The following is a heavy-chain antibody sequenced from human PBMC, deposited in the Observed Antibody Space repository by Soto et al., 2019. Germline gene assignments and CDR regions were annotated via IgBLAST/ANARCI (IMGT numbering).Heavy chain of an antibody. CDR1: GFTVSSNY. V-gene: IGHV3-53*04. J-gene: IGHJ6*03. D-gene: IGHD6-13*01. CDR2: IYSGGST. Sequence: LRLSCAASGFTVSSNYMSWVRQAPGKGLEWVSVIYSGGSTYYADSVKGRFTISRHNSKNTLYLQMNSLRAEDTAVYYCARDLYSSSWSNYYYMDVWGKGTTVTVSS. CDR3: ARDLYSSSWSNYYYMDV.